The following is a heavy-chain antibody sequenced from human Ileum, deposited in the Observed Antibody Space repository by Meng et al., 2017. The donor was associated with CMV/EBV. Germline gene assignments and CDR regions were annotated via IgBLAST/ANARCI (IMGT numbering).Heavy chain of an antibody. J-gene: IGHJ5*02. V-gene: IGHV4-4*07. Sequence: EVRRPVLGNLSETLFSPCTVSGGSFSGDYGNWIRQSAGKGLEGMGRVHTSESTDYNPSLKSRVTMSGDVSKNQFSLKLTSVTAADTAVYYCVKDRSNTWNKDWFDPWGQGTLVTVSS. CDR2: VHTSEST. CDR1: GGSFSGDY. D-gene: IGHD1/OR15-1a*01. CDR3: VKDRSNTWNKDWFDP.